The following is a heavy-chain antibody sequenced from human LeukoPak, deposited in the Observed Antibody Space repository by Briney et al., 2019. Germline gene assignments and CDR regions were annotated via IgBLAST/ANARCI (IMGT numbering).Heavy chain of an antibody. Sequence: ASMKVSCKASGYTFTSYGISWVRQAPGQGLEWMGWISAYNGNTNYAQKLQGRVTMTTDTSTSTAYMELRSLRSDDTAVYYCARPKLTDRAFDIWGQGTMVTVSS. V-gene: IGHV1-18*01. CDR1: GYTFTSYG. J-gene: IGHJ3*02. D-gene: IGHD3-22*01. CDR3: ARPKLTDRAFDI. CDR2: ISAYNGNT.